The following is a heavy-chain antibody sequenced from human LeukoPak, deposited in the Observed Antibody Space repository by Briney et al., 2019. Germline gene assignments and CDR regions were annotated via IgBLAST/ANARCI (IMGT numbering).Heavy chain of an antibody. Sequence: GGSLRLSCAASGFTFSSYAMTWVRQAPGKGLEWVAVISYDGSNKYYADSVKGRFTISRDNSKNTLYLQMNSLRAEDTAVYYCARDGVLRYFDWSTPTYYFDYWGQGTLVTVSS. V-gene: IGHV3-30-3*01. CDR1: GFTFSSYA. D-gene: IGHD3-9*01. CDR3: ARDGVLRYFDWSTPTYYFDY. J-gene: IGHJ4*02. CDR2: ISYDGSNK.